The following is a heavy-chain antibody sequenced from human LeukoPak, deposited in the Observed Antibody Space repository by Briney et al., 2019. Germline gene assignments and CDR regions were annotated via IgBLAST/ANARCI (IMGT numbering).Heavy chain of an antibody. D-gene: IGHD3-16*01. J-gene: IGHJ4*02. Sequence: ASVKVSCKASGYTFTSYGIAWVRQAPGQGLEWMGWISAYNGNTNYAQKLQGRVTMTTDTSTSTAYMELRSLRSDDTAVYYCARGGGGYLSGLSAGQLWGIDYWGQGTLVTVSS. CDR2: ISAYNGNT. CDR3: ARGGGGYLSGLSAGQLWGIDY. CDR1: GYTFTSYG. V-gene: IGHV1-18*01.